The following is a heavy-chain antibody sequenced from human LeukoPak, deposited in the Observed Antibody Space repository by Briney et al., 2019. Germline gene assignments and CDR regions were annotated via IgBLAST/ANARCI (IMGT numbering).Heavy chain of an antibody. J-gene: IGHJ4*02. D-gene: IGHD5-18*01. CDR1: GGTFSSYA. Sequence: ASVKVSCKASGGTFSSYAISWVRQAPGQGLEWMGRIIPILGIANYAQKFQGRVTITADKSTSTAYMELSSLRSEDTAVYYCARSTAMVSPFDYWGQGTLVTVSS. V-gene: IGHV1-69*04. CDR2: IIPILGIA. CDR3: ARSTAMVSPFDY.